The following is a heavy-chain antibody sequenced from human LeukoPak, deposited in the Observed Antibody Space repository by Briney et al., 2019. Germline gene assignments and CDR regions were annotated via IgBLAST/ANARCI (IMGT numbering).Heavy chain of an antibody. J-gene: IGHJ6*02. CDR3: ARGRAGTTQPFYYYYGMDV. CDR1: GGTFSSYA. CDR2: IIPIFGTA. V-gene: IGHV1-69*13. D-gene: IGHD1-7*01. Sequence: SVKVSCKASGGTFSSYAISWVRRAPGQGLEWMGGIIPIFGTANYAQKFQGRVTITADESTSTAYMELSSLRSEDTAVYYCARGRAGTTQPFYYYYGMDVWGQGTTVTVSS.